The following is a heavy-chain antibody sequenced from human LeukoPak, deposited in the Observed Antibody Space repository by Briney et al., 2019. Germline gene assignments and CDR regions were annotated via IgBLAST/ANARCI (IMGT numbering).Heavy chain of an antibody. Sequence: GGSLRLSCAASGFTFSSYSMNWVRQAPGKGLEWVSSISSSSSYIYYADSVKGRFTISRDNAKNSLYLQMNSLRAQDTAVYYCARDGSGSYGDYFDYWGQGTLVTVSS. CDR3: ARDGSGSYGDYFDY. CDR1: GFTFSSYS. J-gene: IGHJ4*02. CDR2: ISSSSSYI. V-gene: IGHV3-21*01. D-gene: IGHD1-26*01.